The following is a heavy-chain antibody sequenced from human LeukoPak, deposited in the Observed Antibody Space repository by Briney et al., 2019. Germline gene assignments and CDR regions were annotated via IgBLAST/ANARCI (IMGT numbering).Heavy chain of an antibody. Sequence: SETLSLTCTVSGGSISSSSYYWGWLRQPPGKGLEWIGGIYYSGSTYYNPSLKSRVTISVDTSKNQFSLKLSSVTAADTAVYYCARLIDLDYWGQGTLVTVSS. CDR3: ARLIDLDY. CDR1: GGSISSSSYY. V-gene: IGHV4-39*01. J-gene: IGHJ4*02. D-gene: IGHD1-26*01. CDR2: IYYSGST.